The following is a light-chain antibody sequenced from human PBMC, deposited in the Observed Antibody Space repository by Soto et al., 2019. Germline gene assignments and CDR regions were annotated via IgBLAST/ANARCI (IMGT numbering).Light chain of an antibody. CDR1: SNDVGGYNY. CDR3: SSYTSISLYV. Sequence: QSVLTQPASVSGSPGQSITISCTGTSNDVGGYNYVSWYQQHPGKAPKLMIYDVSNRPSGVSDRFSGPRSGNTASLTISGLQAEDEADYYCSSYTSISLYVFGSGTKLTVL. J-gene: IGLJ1*01. CDR2: DVS. V-gene: IGLV2-14*03.